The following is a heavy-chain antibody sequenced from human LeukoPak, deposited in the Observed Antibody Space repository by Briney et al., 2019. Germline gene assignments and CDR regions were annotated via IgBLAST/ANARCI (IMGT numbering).Heavy chain of an antibody. CDR1: GYTFTGCY. Sequence: GASVKVSCKASGYTFTGCYMHWVRQAPGQGLEWMGWINPNSGRTNYAQKFQGRVTMTRDTSISTAYMELSRLTSDDTAVYYCARLVGLSTTASYWGQGTLVIVSS. V-gene: IGHV1-2*02. CDR2: INPNSGRT. CDR3: ARLVGLSTTASY. D-gene: IGHD5/OR15-5a*01. J-gene: IGHJ4*02.